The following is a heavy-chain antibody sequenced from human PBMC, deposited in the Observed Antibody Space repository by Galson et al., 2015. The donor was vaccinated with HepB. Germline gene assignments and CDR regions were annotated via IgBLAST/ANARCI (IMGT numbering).Heavy chain of an antibody. Sequence: SLRLSCAASGFTFGSTAMTWVRQAPGKGLEWVSGIRANGGSRSYAESVKGRFTISRDNSKNTLSFQMNSLRAEDTAVYYCAKVYGLFDLWGQGTLVTVSS. D-gene: IGHD4-17*01. CDR2: IRANGGSR. J-gene: IGHJ5*02. V-gene: IGHV3-23*01. CDR1: GFTFGSTA. CDR3: AKVYGLFDL.